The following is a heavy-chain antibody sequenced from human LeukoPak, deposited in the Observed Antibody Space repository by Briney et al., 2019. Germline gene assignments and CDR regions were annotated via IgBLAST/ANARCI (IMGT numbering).Heavy chain of an antibody. J-gene: IGHJ5*02. V-gene: IGHV4-38-2*01. Sequence: PSETLSLTCAVSGYSISSGYYWGRIRQPPGKGLEWIGRIYHSGSTYYNPSLKSRVTISVDPSKNQFSLKLSSVTAADTAVYYCARLTLQSSSRFWKAPGGRWFDPWGQGTLVTVSS. CDR2: IYHSGST. CDR3: ARLTLQSSSRFWKAPGGRWFDP. CDR1: GYSISSGYY. D-gene: IGHD6-6*01.